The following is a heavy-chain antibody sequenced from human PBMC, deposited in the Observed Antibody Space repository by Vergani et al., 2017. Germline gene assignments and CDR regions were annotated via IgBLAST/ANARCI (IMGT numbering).Heavy chain of an antibody. CDR3: ASDTHSGQRADR. J-gene: IGHJ5*02. CDR1: FDSIRHLY. CDR2: IHYSEHT. D-gene: IGHD6-19*01. Sequence: QVQLQESGPGMVKSSETLSLTCRVSFDSIRHLYCNWIRQPPGKGLEWIGSIHYSEHTNYHPSLKTRVTISVDTSQNQFSLTLTSVTAADTAVYYCASDTHSGQRADRWGQGSLVTVTS. V-gene: IGHV4-59*11.